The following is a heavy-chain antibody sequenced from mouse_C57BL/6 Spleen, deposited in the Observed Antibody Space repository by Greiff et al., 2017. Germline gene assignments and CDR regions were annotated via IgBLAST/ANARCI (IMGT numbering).Heavy chain of an antibody. V-gene: IGHV1-22*01. CDR2: INPNNGGT. Sequence: EVKVVEPGPELVKPGASVKMSCKASGYTFTDYNMHWVKQSHGKSLEWIGYINPNNGGTSYNQKFKGKATLTVNKSSSTAYMELRSLTSEDSAVYYCSRLLRYSFDYWGQGTTLTVSS. CDR3: SRLLRYSFDY. D-gene: IGHD1-1*01. J-gene: IGHJ2*01. CDR1: GYTFTDYN.